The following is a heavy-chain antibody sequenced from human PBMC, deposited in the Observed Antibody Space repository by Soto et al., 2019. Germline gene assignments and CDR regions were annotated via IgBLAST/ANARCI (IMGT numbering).Heavy chain of an antibody. Sequence: ESGGGLVQPGGSLRLSCAASGLTFSSYWMSWFRQAPGKGLEWVANIKQDGREKYYVDSVKGRFTISRDNAKNSLYLQMNSLRAEDTAVYYCAKVAGSAGHDWGQGTLVTVSS. CDR1: GLTFSSYW. CDR3: AKVAGSAGHD. D-gene: IGHD6-19*01. CDR2: IKQDGREK. J-gene: IGHJ4*02. V-gene: IGHV3-7*01.